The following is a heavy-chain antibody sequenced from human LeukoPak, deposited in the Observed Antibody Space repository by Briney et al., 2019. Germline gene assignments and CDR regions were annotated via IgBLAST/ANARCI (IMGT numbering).Heavy chain of an antibody. CDR2: ISAYNGDT. CDR3: ARAPPGLNYGPGDY. D-gene: IGHD3-10*01. V-gene: IGHV1-18*04. J-gene: IGHJ4*02. Sequence: APVKVSCKASGYPFTSFGITWVRRAPGQGLEWMGWISAYNGDTRYAQKFQGRVAMTTDTSTSTAYMELRNLRSDDTAVYYCARAPPGLNYGPGDYWGQGTLVTVSS. CDR1: GYPFTSFG.